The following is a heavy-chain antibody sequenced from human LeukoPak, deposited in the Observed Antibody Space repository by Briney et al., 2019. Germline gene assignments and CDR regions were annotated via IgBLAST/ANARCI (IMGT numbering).Heavy chain of an antibody. CDR2: IYTSGST. CDR3: AREVVVVVPAATVWFDP. D-gene: IGHD2-2*01. Sequence: SETLSLTCTVSGGSISSYCWSWIRQPAGKGLEWIGRIYTSGSTNYNPSLKSRVTMSVDTSKNQFSLKLSSVTAADAAVYYCAREVVVVVPAATVWFDPWGQGTLVTVSS. V-gene: IGHV4-4*07. J-gene: IGHJ5*02. CDR1: GGSISSYC.